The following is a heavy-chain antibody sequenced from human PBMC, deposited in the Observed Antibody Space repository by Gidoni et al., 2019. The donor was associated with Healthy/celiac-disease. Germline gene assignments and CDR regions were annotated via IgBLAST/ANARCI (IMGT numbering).Heavy chain of an antibody. Sequence: VQLQESRPGLVKPSETLSLTFTVSGGSISSYYLRWILQPPGKGLEWIGYIYYSGSTNYNPSLKSRVTIAVDTSKNQFSLKLSSVTAADTAVYYWARDTPYYYDSSGYYFDAFDIWGQGTMVTVSS. CDR2: IYYSGST. CDR3: ARDTPYYYDSSGYYFDAFDI. J-gene: IGHJ3*02. V-gene: IGHV4-59*01. D-gene: IGHD3-22*01. CDR1: GGSISSYY.